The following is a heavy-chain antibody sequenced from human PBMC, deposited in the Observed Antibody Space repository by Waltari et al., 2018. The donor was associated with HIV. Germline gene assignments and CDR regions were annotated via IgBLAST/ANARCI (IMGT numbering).Heavy chain of an antibody. V-gene: IGHV3-21*01. D-gene: IGHD6-13*01. CDR3: ARDSLRGIGADGNWFDP. J-gene: IGHJ5*02. CDR2: IRSSSSYI. CDR1: GFTFSSYN. Sequence: EVQLVESGGGMVKPGGSLRHSCAASGFTFSSYNMNWVRQAPGKGLEWVSFIRSSSSYIYYADSVKGRFTISRDNAKNSLNLQMNSLRAEDTAVYYCARDSLRGIGADGNWFDPWGQGTLVTVSS.